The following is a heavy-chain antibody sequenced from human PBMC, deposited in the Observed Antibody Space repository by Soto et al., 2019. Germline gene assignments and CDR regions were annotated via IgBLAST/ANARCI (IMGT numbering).Heavy chain of an antibody. CDR1: GGSFSGYY. D-gene: IGHD6-19*01. Sequence: ETLSLTCAVYGGSFSGYYWSWIRQPPGKGLEWIGEINHSGSTNYNPSLKSRVTISVDTSKNQFSLKLSSVTAADTAVYYCARSSGWYELYYYGMDVWGQGTTVTVSS. CDR3: ARSSGWYELYYYGMDV. CDR2: INHSGST. V-gene: IGHV4-34*01. J-gene: IGHJ6*02.